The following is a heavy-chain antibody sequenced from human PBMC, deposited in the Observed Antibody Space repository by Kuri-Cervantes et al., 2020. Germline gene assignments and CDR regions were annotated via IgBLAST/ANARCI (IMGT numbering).Heavy chain of an antibody. J-gene: IGHJ4*02. D-gene: IGHD1-26*01. Sequence: GESLKISCAASGFSFSSYSLYWVRQAPGKGLEWLAVMSYDGTKRFHEDSVKGRFTISRDNAKDSLYLQMNSLRAEDTAVYYCAREKDSGSYPFDYWGQGTLVTVSS. CDR2: MSYDGTKR. V-gene: IGHV3-30*04. CDR3: AREKDSGSYPFDY. CDR1: GFSFSSYS.